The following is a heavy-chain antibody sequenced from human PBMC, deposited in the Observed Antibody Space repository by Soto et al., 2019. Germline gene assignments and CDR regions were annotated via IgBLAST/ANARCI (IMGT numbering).Heavy chain of an antibody. CDR3: TIEVSHSNGWYGPFNI. CDR1: GISLSSAW. D-gene: IGHD6-19*01. V-gene: IGHV3-15*01. Sequence: EVQLVESGGGLVKPGGSLRLSCAASGISLSSAWMDWVRQAPGKGLEWVGRIKSKTDGGTTDFAAPVKGRFTISRDDSGNTLFLQLNNLETEDTAMYYCTIEVSHSNGWYGPFNIWGQGAMITVSS. CDR2: IKSKTDGGTT. J-gene: IGHJ3*02.